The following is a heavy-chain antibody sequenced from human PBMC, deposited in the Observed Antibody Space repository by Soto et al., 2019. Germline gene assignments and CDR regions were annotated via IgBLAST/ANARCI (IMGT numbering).Heavy chain of an antibody. Sequence: EASVKVSCKASGYTFTIYAMHWVRQAPGQRLEWMGWINAGNGNTKYSQKFQGRVTITRDTSASTAYMELSSLRSEDTAVYYCARDLIAALDYYYYGMDVWGQGTTVTVSS. V-gene: IGHV1-3*01. J-gene: IGHJ6*02. CDR2: INAGNGNT. D-gene: IGHD6-6*01. CDR3: ARDLIAALDYYYYGMDV. CDR1: GYTFTIYA.